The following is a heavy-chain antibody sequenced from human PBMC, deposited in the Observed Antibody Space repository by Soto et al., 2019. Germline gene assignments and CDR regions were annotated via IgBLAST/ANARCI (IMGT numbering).Heavy chain of an antibody. CDR2: IYHSGRT. D-gene: IGHD2-2*01. J-gene: IGHJ6*03. V-gene: IGHV4-59*08. CDR3: ARTPKASASWGMKLMDD. Sequence: QVQLQESGPGLLKPSETLSLTCSVSGGSINRYYWSWIRQPPGKGLEWIGYIYHSGRTNYNPSLKSRVTTSVDTSKTQFYPTLSSVTATETAIYYCARTPKASASWGMKLMDDWGKTTTVTVYS. CDR1: GGSINRYY.